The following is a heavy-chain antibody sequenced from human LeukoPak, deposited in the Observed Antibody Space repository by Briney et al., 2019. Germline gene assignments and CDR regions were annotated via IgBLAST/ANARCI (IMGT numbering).Heavy chain of an antibody. CDR1: GGSISSNY. CDR2: VYYSGST. Sequence: SETLSLTCTVSGGSISSNYWTWIRQPPGKGLEWIGYVYYSGSTNYNPSLQSRVTISVDTSKNQFSLKLSSLTAADTAVYCCARQKAAAGSDWVDPWGQGTLVTVSS. D-gene: IGHD6-13*01. V-gene: IGHV4-59*08. J-gene: IGHJ5*02. CDR3: ARQKAAAGSDWVDP.